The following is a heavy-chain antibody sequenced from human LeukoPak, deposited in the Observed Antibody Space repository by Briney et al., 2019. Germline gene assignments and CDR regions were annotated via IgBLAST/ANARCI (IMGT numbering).Heavy chain of an antibody. CDR1: GGSISSSSYY. D-gene: IGHD6-19*01. CDR2: IYYSGST. CDR3: ARPLSYSSGGHWFDP. V-gene: IGHV4-39*01. Sequence: PSETLPLTCTVSGGSISSSSYYWGWIRQPPGKGLEWIGSIYYSGSTYYNPSLKSRVTISVDTSKNQFSLKLSSVTAADTAVYYCARPLSYSSGGHWFDPWGQGTLVTVSS. J-gene: IGHJ5*02.